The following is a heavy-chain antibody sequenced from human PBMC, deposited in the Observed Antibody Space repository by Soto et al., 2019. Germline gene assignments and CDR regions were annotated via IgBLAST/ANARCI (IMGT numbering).Heavy chain of an antibody. Sequence: ASVKVSCTASGYTFTSYGISWVRQAPGQGLEWMGIINPSGGGTTYAQKFQGRVAVTRDTSTSTVYMELSSLRSEDTGVYLCARGFFDSSGYYYSDHWGQGTPVTV. J-gene: IGHJ4*02. CDR1: GYTFTSYG. V-gene: IGHV1-46*01. CDR2: INPSGGGT. D-gene: IGHD3-22*01. CDR3: ARGFFDSSGYYYSDH.